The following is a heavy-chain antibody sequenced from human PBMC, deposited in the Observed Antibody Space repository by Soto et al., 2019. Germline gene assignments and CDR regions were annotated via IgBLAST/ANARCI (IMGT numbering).Heavy chain of an antibody. CDR1: GFTFSNYA. V-gene: IGHV3-23*01. CDR3: ANPPPTMESTIYYYYGVDV. Sequence: EVQLLESGGGLVQPGGSLRLSCAASGFTFSNYAMTWVRQAPGKGLEWVSAISGSGGSTYYADSVKGRFTISRDNSKNTLYLQMDSLRAEDTAVYYCANPPPTMESTIYYYYGVDVWGQGTTVTVSS. J-gene: IGHJ6*02. CDR2: ISGSGGST. D-gene: IGHD1-26*01.